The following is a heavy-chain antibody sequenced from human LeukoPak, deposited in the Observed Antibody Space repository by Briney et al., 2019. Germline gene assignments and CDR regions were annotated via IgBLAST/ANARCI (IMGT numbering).Heavy chain of an antibody. V-gene: IGHV3-21*01. J-gene: IGHJ3*02. CDR1: GFTFSSYS. CDR2: ISSSSSYI. D-gene: IGHD5-18*01. CDR3: ARTRGYSDAFDI. Sequence: TTGGSLRLSCAASGFTFSSYSMNWVRQAPGKGLEWVSSISSSSSYIYYADSVKGRFTISRDNAKNSLYLQMNSLRAEDTAVYYCARTRGYSDAFDIWGQGTMVTVSS.